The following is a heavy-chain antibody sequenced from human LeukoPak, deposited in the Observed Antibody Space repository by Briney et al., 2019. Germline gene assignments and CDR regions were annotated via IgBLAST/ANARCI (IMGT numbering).Heavy chain of an antibody. CDR1: GGSISSNW. CDR2: IYHSGST. Sequence: PSETLSLTCAVSGGSISSNWWRWGRQPPGKGLEWIGEIYHSGSTNYNPSLKSRCTISVDKSKNQFSLKLSSVTAGDTAAYYCARAGGCSTTSCDLDYWGQGTVVTVSS. CDR3: ARAGGCSTTSCDLDY. D-gene: IGHD2-2*01. J-gene: IGHJ4*02. V-gene: IGHV4-4*02.